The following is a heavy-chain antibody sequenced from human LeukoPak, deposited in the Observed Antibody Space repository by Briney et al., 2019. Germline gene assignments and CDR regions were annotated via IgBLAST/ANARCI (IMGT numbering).Heavy chain of an antibody. Sequence: PGGSLRLSCAASGFTFSDYYMSWIRQAPGKGLEWVSYISSSGSTIYYADSVKGRFTISGDNSENTVYLQMNSLTADDTAVYYCAKTTVGYSSGRYPGWPADCWGQGTLVTVSS. CDR1: GFTFSDYY. J-gene: IGHJ4*02. V-gene: IGHV3-11*01. CDR3: AKTTVGYSSGRYPGWPADC. D-gene: IGHD6-19*01. CDR2: ISSSGSTI.